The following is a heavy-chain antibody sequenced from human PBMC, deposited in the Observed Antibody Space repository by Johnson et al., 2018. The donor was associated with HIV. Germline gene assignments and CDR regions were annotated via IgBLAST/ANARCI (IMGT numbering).Heavy chain of an antibody. D-gene: IGHD1-26*01. J-gene: IGHJ3*02. V-gene: IGHV3-7*05. CDR1: GFTFSTYW. Sequence: EVQLVESGGGLVQPGGSLRLSCAASGFTFSTYWMSWVRQAPGKGLEWVANIKQDGTEKYYVDSVKGRFTISRDNVKNSLYLQMNSLRAEDTAVYFCARDRVHGGSYYSGAFDIWGQGTMVAVSS. CDR3: ARDRVHGGSYYSGAFDI. CDR2: IKQDGTEK.